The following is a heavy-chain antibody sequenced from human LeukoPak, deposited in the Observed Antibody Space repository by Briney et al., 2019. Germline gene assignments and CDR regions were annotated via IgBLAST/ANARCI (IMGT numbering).Heavy chain of an antibody. CDR1: GFTFSDYY. Sequence: GSLRLSCAASGFTFSDYYMSWIRQAPGKELEWVSYISSSGSTIYYADSVKGRFTISRDNAKNSLYLQMNSLRAEDTAVYYCARGNCGGGSCYWDYYHYYMDVWGKGTTVTVSS. CDR3: ARGNCGGGSCYWDYYHYYMDV. J-gene: IGHJ6*03. V-gene: IGHV3-11*04. CDR2: ISSSGSTI. D-gene: IGHD2-15*01.